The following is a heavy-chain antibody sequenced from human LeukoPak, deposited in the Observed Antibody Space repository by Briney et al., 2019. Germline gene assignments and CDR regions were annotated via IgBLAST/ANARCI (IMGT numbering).Heavy chain of an antibody. CDR2: IVPIFGKT. D-gene: IGHD2-2*01. Sequence: LVKVSCKASGGSFSSNIIGWVRQAPGQGLEWMGGIVPIFGKTKYAQKFQGRVTITTDESSSTAYMELSSLRSDDTAIYYCARGWGIPAPISWFDPWGQGTLVTVSS. J-gene: IGHJ5*02. CDR3: ARGWGIPAPISWFDP. V-gene: IGHV1-69*05. CDR1: GGSFSSNI.